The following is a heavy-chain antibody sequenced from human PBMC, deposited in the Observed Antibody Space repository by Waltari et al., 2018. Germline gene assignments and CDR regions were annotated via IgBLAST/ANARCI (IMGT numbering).Heavy chain of an antibody. D-gene: IGHD6-19*01. CDR3: SSTSTYSSGWYYFDY. CDR1: GGSFSGYY. CDR2: INHSGST. V-gene: IGHV4-34*01. Sequence: QVQLQQWGAGLLKPSETLSLTCAVYGGSFSGYYWSWIRQPPGKGLEWIGEINHSGSTNYNPSLKSRVTISVDTSKNQFSLKLSSVTAADTAVYYCSSTSTYSSGWYYFDYWGQGTLVTVSS. J-gene: IGHJ4*02.